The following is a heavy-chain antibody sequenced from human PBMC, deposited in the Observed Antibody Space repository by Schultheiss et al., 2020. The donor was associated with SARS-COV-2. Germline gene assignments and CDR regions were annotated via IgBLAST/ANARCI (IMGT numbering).Heavy chain of an antibody. CDR2: IIPIFGTA. J-gene: IGHJ4*02. CDR1: GYTFTSYD. Sequence: SVKVSCKASGYTFTSYDINWVRQAPGQGLEWMGGIIPIFGTANYAQKFQGRVTITADKSTSTAYMELSSLRTEDTAVYYCAKDRFSGGSYYFDYWGQGTLVTVSS. CDR3: AKDRFSGGSYYFDY. D-gene: IGHD1-26*01. V-gene: IGHV1-69*06.